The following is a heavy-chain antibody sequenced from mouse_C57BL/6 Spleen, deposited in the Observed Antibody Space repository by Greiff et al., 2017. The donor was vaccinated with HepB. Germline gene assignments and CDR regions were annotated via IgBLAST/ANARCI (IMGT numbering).Heavy chain of an antibody. CDR2: ISSGSSTI. V-gene: IGHV5-17*01. CDR3: ARAPYYYGSSRDWYFDV. CDR1: GFTFSDYG. D-gene: IGHD1-1*01. Sequence: EVHLVESGGGLVKPRGSLKLSCAASGFTFSDYGMHWVRQAPEKGLEWVAYISSGSSTIYYADTVKGRFTISRDNAKHTLFLQMTSLRSEDTAMYYCARAPYYYGSSRDWYFDVWGTGTTVTVSS. J-gene: IGHJ1*03.